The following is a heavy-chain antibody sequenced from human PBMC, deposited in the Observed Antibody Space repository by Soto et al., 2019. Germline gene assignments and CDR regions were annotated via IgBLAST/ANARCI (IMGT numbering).Heavy chain of an antibody. CDR3: ARVRALDYYYGMDV. CDR2: ISHDGNKK. Sequence: QVQLVESGGGVVQPGRSLRLSCAVSGFTFSSFGMHWVRQAPGKGLEWVAVISHDGNKKYHADSVKGRFTISRDNSKNTLYLQMTSLRTEDTALYYCARVRALDYYYGMDVWGQGTAVAVS. V-gene: IGHV3-30*03. J-gene: IGHJ6*02. CDR1: GFTFSSFG.